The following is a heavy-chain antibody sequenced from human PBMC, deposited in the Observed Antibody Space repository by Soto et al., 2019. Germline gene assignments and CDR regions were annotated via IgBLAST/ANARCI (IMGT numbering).Heavy chain of an antibody. CDR3: ARRGYCSGGSCYSEDGMDV. V-gene: IGHV5-51*01. Sequence: XESLRISRKGSGYSFTSYWIGWVRQMPGKGLEWMGIIYPGDSDTRYSPSFQGQVTISADKSISTAYLQWSSLKASDTAMYYCARRGYCSGGSCYSEDGMDVWGQGTTVTVSS. CDR1: GYSFTSYW. CDR2: IYPGDSDT. D-gene: IGHD2-15*01. J-gene: IGHJ6*02.